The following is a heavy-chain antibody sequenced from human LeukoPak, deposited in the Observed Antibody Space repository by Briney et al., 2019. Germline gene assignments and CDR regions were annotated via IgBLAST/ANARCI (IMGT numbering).Heavy chain of an antibody. CDR2: TNPNSGGT. J-gene: IGHJ4*02. D-gene: IGHD1-26*01. CDR1: GYTFTGYY. CDR3: ARDRWGGSYAGGFDY. Sequence: ASVKVSCKASGYTFTGYYMHWVRQAPGQGLEWMGRTNPNSGGTNYAQKFQGRVTMTRDTSISTAYMELSRLRSDDTAVYYCARDRWGGSYAGGFDYWGQGTLVTVSS. V-gene: IGHV1-2*06.